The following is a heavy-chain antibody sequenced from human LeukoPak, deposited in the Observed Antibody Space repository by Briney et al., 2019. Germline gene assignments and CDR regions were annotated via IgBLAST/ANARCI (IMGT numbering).Heavy chain of an antibody. Sequence: GGSLRLSCAASGFTFSSYAMSWVRQARGKGLEGVSPISGSGAYTYYADSVKGRFTISRDNSKNTLYLQMNSLRAEDTAVYYCAKYFASGSYYKLPHWGQGTLVTVSS. D-gene: IGHD3-10*01. CDR2: ISGSGAYT. J-gene: IGHJ1*01. V-gene: IGHV3-23*01. CDR1: GFTFSSYA. CDR3: AKYFASGSYYKLPH.